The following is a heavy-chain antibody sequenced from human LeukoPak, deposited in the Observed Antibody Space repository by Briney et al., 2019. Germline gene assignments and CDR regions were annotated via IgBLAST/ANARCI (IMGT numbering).Heavy chain of an antibody. CDR3: ARDLGYY. CDR2: ISWDGGST. D-gene: IGHD3-16*01. J-gene: IGHJ4*02. Sequence: GGSLRLSCAASGFTFDDYVMHWVRQAPGKGLEWVSLISWDGGSTYYADSVKGRFTISRDNSKNSLYLQMNSLRAEDTAVYYCARDLGYYWGQGTLVTVSS. V-gene: IGHV3-43D*04. CDR1: GFTFDDYV.